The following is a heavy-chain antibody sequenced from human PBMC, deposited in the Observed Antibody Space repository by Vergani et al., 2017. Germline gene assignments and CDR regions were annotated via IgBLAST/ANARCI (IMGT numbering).Heavy chain of an antibody. CDR1: GFTFSSYW. Sequence: EVQLVESGGGLVQPGGSLRLSCAASGFTFSSYWMHWVRQAPGTGLVWVSRINSDGSSTSYADSVKGRLTISRDNAKNTLYLQMNSLRAEDTAVYYCARETCSGGSCYYTYWGQGTLVTVSS. CDR3: ARETCSGGSCYYTY. CDR2: INSDGSST. V-gene: IGHV3-74*01. J-gene: IGHJ4*02. D-gene: IGHD2-15*01.